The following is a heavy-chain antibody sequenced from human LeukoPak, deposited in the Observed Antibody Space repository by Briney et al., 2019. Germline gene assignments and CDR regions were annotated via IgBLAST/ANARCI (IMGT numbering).Heavy chain of an antibody. J-gene: IGHJ4*02. CDR2: INSDGSST. CDR3: ATYYYDSSGYSLDFDY. D-gene: IGHD3-22*01. V-gene: IGHV3-74*01. Sequence: PGGSLRLSCAASGFSFSFYWMHWVRQAPGKGLVWVSRINSDGSSTSYADSVKGRFTISRDNAKNTLYLQMNSLRAEDTAVYYCATYYYDSSGYSLDFDYWGQGTLVTVSS. CDR1: GFSFSFYW.